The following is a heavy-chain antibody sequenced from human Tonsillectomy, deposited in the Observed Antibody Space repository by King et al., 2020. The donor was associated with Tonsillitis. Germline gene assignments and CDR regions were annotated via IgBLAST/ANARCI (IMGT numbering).Heavy chain of an antibody. CDR2: IYHSGTA. J-gene: IGHJ4*02. D-gene: IGHD1-26*01. CDR3: ASFRHPLWEGDY. Sequence: QLQLQESGPGLVKPSATLSLTCTVSGGSINRSPYYWGWIRQPPGKGLEWIGSIYHSGTAYFSPSLRSRVAISIDTSKNQISLRLSSVTAADPAVYYCASFRHPLWEGDYWGQGTLVTVSS. V-gene: IGHV4-39*07. CDR1: GGSINRSPYY.